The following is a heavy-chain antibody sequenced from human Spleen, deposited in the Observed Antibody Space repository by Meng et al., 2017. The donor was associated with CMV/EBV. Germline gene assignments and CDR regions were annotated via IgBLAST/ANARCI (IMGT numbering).Heavy chain of an antibody. CDR2: ISSNGGST. CDR3: AKGTDYDFWSGYPPFGMDV. CDR1: GFTFSSYA. Sequence: GGSLRLSCAASGFTFSSYAMHWVRQAPGRGLEYVSAISSNGGSTYYADSVKGRFTISRDNSKNTLYLQMGSLRAEDMAVYYCAKGTDYDFWSGYPPFGMDVWGQGTTVTVSS. V-gene: IGHV3-64*02. D-gene: IGHD3-3*01. J-gene: IGHJ6*02.